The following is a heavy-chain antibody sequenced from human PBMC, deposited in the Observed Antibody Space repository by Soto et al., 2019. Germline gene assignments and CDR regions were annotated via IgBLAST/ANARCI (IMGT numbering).Heavy chain of an antibody. CDR3: DY. V-gene: IGHV3-23*01. CDR1: GFMFSDYG. Sequence: EGSLRLSWAASGFMFSDYGMSWVRQAPGKGLQWVATIHPSGGNPHYAESVQGRFTISRDNSKDTLYLQMNNLRAEDTAAYYFDYWGPGTLFTVSS. J-gene: IGHJ4*02. CDR2: IHPSGGNP.